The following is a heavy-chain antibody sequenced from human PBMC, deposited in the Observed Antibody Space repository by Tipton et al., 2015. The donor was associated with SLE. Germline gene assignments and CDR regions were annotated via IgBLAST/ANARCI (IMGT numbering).Heavy chain of an antibody. CDR1: GYSFTSYW. CDR2: IKSDGNIT. V-gene: IGHV3-74*02. J-gene: IGHJ3*02. CDR3: ARGQVADAFDI. Sequence: QLVQSGAEVKKPGESLKISCKGSGYSFTSYWIGWVRQAPGKGLVWVSGIKSDGNITSYADSVKGRFTISRDNAKNSLYLQMNSLRAEDTAVYYCARGQVADAFDIWGQGTMVTVSS. D-gene: IGHD5-12*01.